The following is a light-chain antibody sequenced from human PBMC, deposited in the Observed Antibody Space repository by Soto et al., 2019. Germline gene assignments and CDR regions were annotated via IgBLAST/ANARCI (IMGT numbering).Light chain of an antibody. CDR1: QTISSR. CDR2: KAS. J-gene: IGKJ1*01. V-gene: IGKV1-5*03. Sequence: DIQMTQSPSTLSGSVGARVTITCRARQTISSRLAWYQQKPGKAPKLLIYKASTLKSGVPSRFSGSGSGTEFTLTISSLQPDDFATYYCQQYNTDSRMWTFGQGTKVDIK. CDR3: QQYNTDSRMWT.